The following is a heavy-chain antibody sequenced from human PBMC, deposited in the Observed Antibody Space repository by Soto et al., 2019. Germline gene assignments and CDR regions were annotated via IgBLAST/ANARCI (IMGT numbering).Heavy chain of an antibody. J-gene: IGHJ6*02. CDR1: VSSFTDYH. D-gene: IGHD2-8*01. CDR3: ARGHSTDCSNGVCTLFYNHEMDV. Sequence: ASVKVSCKASVSSFTDYHIHLVRQATGQGLACLGRINPKSGGTSTSQKFQGWVTMTRDRSISTVYIELNRLRDDEKAVYFCARGHSTDCSNGVCTLFYNHEMDVWGQGTTVTVSS. V-gene: IGHV1-2*04. CDR2: INPKSGGT.